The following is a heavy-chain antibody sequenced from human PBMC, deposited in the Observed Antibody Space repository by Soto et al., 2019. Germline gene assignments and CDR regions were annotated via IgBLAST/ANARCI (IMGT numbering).Heavy chain of an antibody. CDR3: ALISGSYGD. V-gene: IGHV3-30-3*01. CDR2: ISYDGSNK. Sequence: QVQLVESGGGVVQPGRSLRLSCAASGFTFSSYARHWVRQPPGKGLEWVAVISYDGSNKYYADSVKGRFTISRDNSKNTLYLQMNSLRAEDTAVYYCALISGSYGDWGQGTLVTVSS. J-gene: IGHJ4*02. D-gene: IGHD1-26*01. CDR1: GFTFSSYA.